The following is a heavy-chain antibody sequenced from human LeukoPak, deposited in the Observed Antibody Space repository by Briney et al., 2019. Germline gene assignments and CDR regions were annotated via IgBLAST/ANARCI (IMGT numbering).Heavy chain of an antibody. D-gene: IGHD5-18*01. CDR2: ISYDGSNK. Sequence: TGGSLRLSCAASGFTFSSYAMSWVRQAPGKGLEWVAVISYDGSNKYYADSVKGRFTISRDNSKNTLYLQMNSLRAEDTAVYYCARGGTARPFYYYYMDVWGKGTTVTVSS. J-gene: IGHJ6*03. CDR3: ARGGTARPFYYYYMDV. CDR1: GFTFSSYA. V-gene: IGHV3-30*04.